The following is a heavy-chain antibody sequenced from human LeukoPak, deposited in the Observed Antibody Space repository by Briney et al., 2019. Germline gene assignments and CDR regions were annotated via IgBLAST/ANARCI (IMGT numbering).Heavy chain of an antibody. CDR1: GASLNTYY. Sequence: KSSETLSLTCTVSGASLNTYYWTWIRQPAGKGPEWIGRLSTDGSTTYNPSLKSRITMSVDTSKNQFSLKLNSVTAADTAVYYCARGSSANWNIFDFWGQGSLVTVSS. CDR3: ARGSSANWNIFDF. V-gene: IGHV4-4*07. D-gene: IGHD1-1*01. CDR2: LSTDGST. J-gene: IGHJ4*02.